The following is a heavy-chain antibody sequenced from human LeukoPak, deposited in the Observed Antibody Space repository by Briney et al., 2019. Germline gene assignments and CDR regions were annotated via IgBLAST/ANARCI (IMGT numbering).Heavy chain of an antibody. D-gene: IGHD6-13*01. CDR2: IYSTGST. V-gene: IGHV4-4*07. CDR1: GGSISSYY. Sequence: SETLSLTCTVSGGSISSYYWSWIRQPAGKGLEWIGRIYSTGSTNYNPSLKSRGTMSVDTSKNQFSLRLRSVTAADTAVYYCARQIASAGTAGFDFWGQGALVTVSP. J-gene: IGHJ4*02. CDR3: ARQIASAGTAGFDF.